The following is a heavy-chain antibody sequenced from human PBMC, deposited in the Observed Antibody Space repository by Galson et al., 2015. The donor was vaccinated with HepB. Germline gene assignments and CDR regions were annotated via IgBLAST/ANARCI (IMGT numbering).Heavy chain of an antibody. D-gene: IGHD3-10*01. V-gene: IGHV1-69*13. CDR2: IIPIFGTA. CDR3: ARDRGRYTMVRGGLEVYYYGMDV. Sequence: SVKVSCKASGGTFSSYAISWVRQAPGQGLEWMGGIIPIFGTANYAQKFQGRVTITADESTSTAYMELSSLRSEDTAVYYCARDRGRYTMVRGGLEVYYYGMDVWGQGTTVTVSS. J-gene: IGHJ6*02. CDR1: GGTFSSYA.